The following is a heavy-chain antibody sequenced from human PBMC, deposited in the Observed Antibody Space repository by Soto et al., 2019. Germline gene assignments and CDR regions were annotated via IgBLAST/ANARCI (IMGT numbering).Heavy chain of an antibody. D-gene: IGHD3-3*01. Sequence: QVQLQESGPGLVKPSQTLSLTCTVSGGSISSGDYYWSWIRQPPGKGLEWIGYIYYSGSTYYNPSLKSRVTISVDTSKNQFSLKLSSVTAADTAVYYCARGVKYYDFWSGYYRVRYFDYWGQGTLVTVSS. V-gene: IGHV4-30-4*01. J-gene: IGHJ4*02. CDR2: IYYSGST. CDR3: ARGVKYYDFWSGYYRVRYFDY. CDR1: GGSISSGDYY.